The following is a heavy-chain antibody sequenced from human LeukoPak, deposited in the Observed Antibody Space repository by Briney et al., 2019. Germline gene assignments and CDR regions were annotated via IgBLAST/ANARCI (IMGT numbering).Heavy chain of an antibody. Sequence: GGSLRLSCSASGFIFNTYNIHWDRQAPGKGLEYVSAITSDGGTTYYADSVKGRFTISRDNSKNTLYLQMSSLRAEDTAVYYCVAYTAVTYLTDYWGQGTLVTVSS. J-gene: IGHJ4*02. CDR3: VAYTAVTYLTDY. D-gene: IGHD4-17*01. CDR2: ITSDGGTT. V-gene: IGHV3-64D*06. CDR1: GFIFNTYN.